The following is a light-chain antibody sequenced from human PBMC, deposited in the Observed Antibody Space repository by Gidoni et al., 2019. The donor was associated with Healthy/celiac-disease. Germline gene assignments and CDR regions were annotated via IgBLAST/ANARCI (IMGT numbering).Light chain of an antibody. V-gene: IGKV1-9*01. J-gene: IGKJ2*03. CDR1: QGISSY. CDR2: AAS. CDR3: KQLNSYLR. Sequence: DIPLTQSPSFLSASVGDRVTITCRASQGISSYLAWYRHKPGKAPKLLIYAASTLQSGVPSRFSGSGSGTEFTLTISRLQPEDFATYYCKQLNSYLRFXQXTRLEIK.